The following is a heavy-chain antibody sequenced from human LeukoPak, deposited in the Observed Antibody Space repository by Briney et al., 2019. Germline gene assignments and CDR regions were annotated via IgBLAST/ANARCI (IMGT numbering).Heavy chain of an antibody. D-gene: IGHD5-12*01. CDR3: AREDIVATRWFDP. V-gene: IGHV1-69*13. CDR1: GGTFSGYA. CDR2: IIPIFGTA. J-gene: IGHJ5*02. Sequence: SVKVSCKASGGTFSGYAISWVRQAPGQGLEWMGGIIPIFGTANYAQKFQGRVTITADESTSTAYMELSSLRSEDTAVYYCAREDIVATRWFDPWGQGTLVTVSS.